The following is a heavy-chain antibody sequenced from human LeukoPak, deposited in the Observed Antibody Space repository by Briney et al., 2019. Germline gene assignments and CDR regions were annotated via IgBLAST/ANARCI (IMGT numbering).Heavy chain of an antibody. CDR2: IYYSGST. CDR1: GGSISSSSYY. CDR3: ARDPDRFVAAAGYFDY. Sequence: SETLSLTCTVSGGSISSSSYYWGWIRQPPGKGLEWIGSIYYSGSTYYNPSLKSRVTISVDTSKNQFSLQLSSVTAADTAVYYCARDPDRFVAAAGYFDYWGQGTLVTVSS. D-gene: IGHD6-13*01. J-gene: IGHJ4*02. V-gene: IGHV4-39*07.